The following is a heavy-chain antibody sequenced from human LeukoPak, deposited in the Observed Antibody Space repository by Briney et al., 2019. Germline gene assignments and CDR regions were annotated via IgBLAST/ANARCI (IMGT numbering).Heavy chain of an antibody. V-gene: IGHV3-53*01. CDR1: GFTVSNNY. Sequence: RGSLRLSCAASGFTVSNNYMSWIRQAPGKGLEWVSLIFGDGRTYYADSVRGRFTISRDNSKNTLYLQMNSLRPEDTAVYYCATDGYIYFEYWGQGTLVTVSS. J-gene: IGHJ4*02. CDR3: ATDGYIYFEY. D-gene: IGHD5-24*01. CDR2: IFGDGRT.